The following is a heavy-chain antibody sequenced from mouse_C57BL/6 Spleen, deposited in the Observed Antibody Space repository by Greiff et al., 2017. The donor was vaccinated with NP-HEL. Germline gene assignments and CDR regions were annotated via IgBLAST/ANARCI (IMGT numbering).Heavy chain of an antibody. J-gene: IGHJ4*01. CDR1: GFSLTSYG. V-gene: IGHV2-2*01. Sequence: VQGVESGPGLVQPSQSLSITCTVSGFSLTSYGVHWVRQSPGKGLEWLGVIWSGGSTDYNAAFISRLSIRKDNSKSQVFFKMNSLQADDTAIYYCARKEGTVVADYAMDYWGQGTSVTVSS. CDR2: IWSGGST. D-gene: IGHD1-1*01. CDR3: ARKEGTVVADYAMDY.